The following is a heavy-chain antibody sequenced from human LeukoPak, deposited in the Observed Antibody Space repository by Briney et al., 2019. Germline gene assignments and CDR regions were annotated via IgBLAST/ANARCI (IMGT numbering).Heavy chain of an antibody. CDR1: GYTFTGYY. D-gene: IGHD1-26*01. CDR2: INPNNGGT. V-gene: IGHV1-2*06. CDR3: ARESGSYHGNDY. J-gene: IGHJ4*02. Sequence: ASVKVSCKASGYTFTGYYVHWVRQAPGQGLEWMGRINPNNGGTNCAQKFQGRVTMTGDTSTSAAYMELSSLRSDDTAVYYCARESGSYHGNDYWGQGTLVTVSS.